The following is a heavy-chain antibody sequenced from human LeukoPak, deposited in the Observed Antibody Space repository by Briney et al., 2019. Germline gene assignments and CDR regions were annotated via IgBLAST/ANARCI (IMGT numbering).Heavy chain of an antibody. CDR3: AREAGYSSGWYDY. V-gene: IGHV3-66*01. CDR2: IYSGGST. CDR1: GFTVSSNY. J-gene: IGHJ4*02. Sequence: GGSLRLSCAASGFTVSSNYMSWVRQAPGKGLEWVSVIYSGGSTYYADSVKGRFTISRDNSKNTLYLQMNSLRAEDTAVYYCAREAGYSSGWYDYWGQGTLVTVSS. D-gene: IGHD6-19*01.